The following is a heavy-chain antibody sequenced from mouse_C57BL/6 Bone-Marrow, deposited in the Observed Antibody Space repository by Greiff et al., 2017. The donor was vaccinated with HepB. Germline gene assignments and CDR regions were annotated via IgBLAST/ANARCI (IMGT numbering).Heavy chain of an antibody. CDR1: GFSFNTYA. J-gene: IGHJ3*01. Sequence: EVQLVESGGGLVQPKGSLKLSCAASGFSFNTYAMNWVRQAPGKGLEWVARIRSKSNNYATYYADSVKDRFTISRDDSESMLYLQMNNLKTEDTAMYYCVRPDPTWFAYWGQGTLVTVSA. V-gene: IGHV10-1*01. CDR2: IRSKSNNYAT. CDR3: VRPDPTWFAY.